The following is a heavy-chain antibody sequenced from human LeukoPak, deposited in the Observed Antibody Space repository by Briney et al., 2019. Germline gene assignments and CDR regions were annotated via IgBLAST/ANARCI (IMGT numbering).Heavy chain of an antibody. CDR3: ARDRGLVIASYFDY. Sequence: AGGSLRLSCAASGFTFSSYSMNWVRQAPGKGLEWVSSISSSSSYIYYADSVMGRFTISRDNAKNSLYLQMNSLRAEDTAVYYCARDRGLVIASYFDYWGQGTQVTVSS. CDR1: GFTFSSYS. CDR2: ISSSSSYI. V-gene: IGHV3-21*01. D-gene: IGHD3/OR15-3a*01. J-gene: IGHJ4*02.